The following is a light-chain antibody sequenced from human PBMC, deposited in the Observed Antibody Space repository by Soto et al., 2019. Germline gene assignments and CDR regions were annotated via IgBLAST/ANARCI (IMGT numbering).Light chain of an antibody. J-gene: IGKJ5*01. CDR1: QGSNSY. Sequence: DIQLTQSPSFLSTSVGDRITITCRATQGSNSYLAWYQQKQWKAPKLLIYAASTLQSGVPSRFSGSGSGIEFPLTISSLQPEDFATYHCQQLQSDPITFGQGTRLE. CDR3: QQLQSDPIT. CDR2: AAS. V-gene: IGKV1-9*01.